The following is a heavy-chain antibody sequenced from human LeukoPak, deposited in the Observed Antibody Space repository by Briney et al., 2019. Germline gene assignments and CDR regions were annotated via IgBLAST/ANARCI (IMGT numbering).Heavy chain of an antibody. V-gene: IGHV3-21*01. CDR1: GFTFSSDS. J-gene: IGHJ4*02. CDR2: INSSCSCT. Sequence: GTLRLSCAASGFTFSSDSLNWVRQGPGQGQEWDSSINSSCSCTSYADSVKGRFTISRVNAKNYLYLQMNSLVAEATAADYFARDRSDSSCCFDYWGQRTLVTVSS. CDR3: ARDRSDSSCCFDY. D-gene: IGHD3-22*01.